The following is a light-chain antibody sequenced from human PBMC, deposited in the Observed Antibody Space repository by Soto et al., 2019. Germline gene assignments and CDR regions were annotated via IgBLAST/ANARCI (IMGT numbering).Light chain of an antibody. CDR3: QQADSFPIT. CDR2: AAF. J-gene: IGKJ5*01. Sequence: IQMTQCRSSVSASVGDRVTISCRASEDINSRLAWYQQKPGNAPKLLIYAAFILQSGVPSRFSGYGSGTDFTLSISSLQPEDFATYYCQQADSFPITFGQGHDWRL. V-gene: IGKV1-12*01. CDR1: EDINSR.